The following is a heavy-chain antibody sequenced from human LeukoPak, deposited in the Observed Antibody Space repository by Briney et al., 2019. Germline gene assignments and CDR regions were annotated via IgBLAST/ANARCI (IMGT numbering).Heavy chain of an antibody. Sequence: GGSLRLSCAASGFTFSSYAMSWVRQAPGKGLKWVSAISGSGGSTYYADSVKGRFTISRDNSKNTLYLQMNSLRAEDTAVYYCAKDTLPWDYGGNSADYWGQGTLVTVSS. V-gene: IGHV3-23*01. CDR1: GFTFSSYA. CDR3: AKDTLPWDYGGNSADY. D-gene: IGHD4-23*01. CDR2: ISGSGGST. J-gene: IGHJ4*02.